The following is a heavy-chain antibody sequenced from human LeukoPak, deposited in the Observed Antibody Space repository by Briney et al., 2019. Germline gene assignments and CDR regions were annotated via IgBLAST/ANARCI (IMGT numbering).Heavy chain of an antibody. CDR3: ARSATPTGMFYFDY. D-gene: IGHD5-12*01. J-gene: IGHJ4*02. CDR2: IWYDGSNK. Sequence: GGSLRLSCAASGFTFSSYGMHWVRQAPGKGLEWVAVIWYDGSNKYYADSVKGRFTISRDNSKNTLYLQMNSLRAEDTAVYYCARSATPTGMFYFDYWGQGTLVTVSS. V-gene: IGHV3-33*01. CDR1: GFTFSSYG.